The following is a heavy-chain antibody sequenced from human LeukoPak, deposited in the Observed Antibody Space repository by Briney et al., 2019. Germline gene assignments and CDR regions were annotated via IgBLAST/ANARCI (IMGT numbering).Heavy chain of an antibody. V-gene: IGHV3-23*01. Sequence: AASGFTFSSYAMSWVRQAPGKGLEWVSGISGSGTSTYYADSVKGRFTISRDNSKNTLYLQMNSLRAEDTAVYYCARDPFCTLGICYGGTTYREFYWGQGTLVTVSS. J-gene: IGHJ4*02. CDR2: ISGSGTST. D-gene: IGHD2-8*01. CDR3: ARDPFCTLGICYGGTTYREFY. CDR1: GFTFSSYA.